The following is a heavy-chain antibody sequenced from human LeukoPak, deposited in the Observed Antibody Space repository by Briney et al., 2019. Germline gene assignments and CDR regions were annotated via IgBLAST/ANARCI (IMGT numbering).Heavy chain of an antibody. D-gene: IGHD4-17*01. Sequence: GGSLRLSCAASGFTFSSYAMSWVRQAPGKGLEWVSAISGSGGSTYYADSVKGRFTISRDNSKNTLYLQMNSLRAKDTAVYYCAKDLEATVTTFFDYWGQGTLVTVSS. CDR1: GFTFSSYA. CDR2: ISGSGGST. J-gene: IGHJ4*02. V-gene: IGHV3-23*01. CDR3: AKDLEATVTTFFDY.